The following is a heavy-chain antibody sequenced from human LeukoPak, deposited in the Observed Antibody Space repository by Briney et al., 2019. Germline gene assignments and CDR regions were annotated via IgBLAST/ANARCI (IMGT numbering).Heavy chain of an antibody. V-gene: IGHV1-2*02. D-gene: IGHD1-7*01. CDR3: ARGPPPYNWNYGFPFHY. J-gene: IGHJ4*02. CDR2: INPNSGGT. Sequence: GASVKVSCKASGYTFTGYYMHWVRQAPGQGLEWMGWINPNSGGTNYAQKFQGRVTMTRDTSISTAYMELSRLRSDDTAVYYCARGPPPYNWNYGFPFHYWGQGTLVTVSS. CDR1: GYTFTGYY.